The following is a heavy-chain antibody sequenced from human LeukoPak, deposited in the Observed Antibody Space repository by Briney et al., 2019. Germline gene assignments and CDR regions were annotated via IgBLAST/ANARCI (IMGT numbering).Heavy chain of an antibody. CDR1: GFTFRNYW. CDR3: ARDHYGFSGWVDY. Sequence: GGSLRLSCAASGFTFRNYWTSWVRQAPGKGLEWVANIKQDESEKYYVDSVKGRFTISRDNAKNSLFLQMKSLRAEDTAVYYCARDHYGFSGWVDYWGQGTLVTV. D-gene: IGHD3-10*01. V-gene: IGHV3-7*04. J-gene: IGHJ4*02. CDR2: IKQDESEK.